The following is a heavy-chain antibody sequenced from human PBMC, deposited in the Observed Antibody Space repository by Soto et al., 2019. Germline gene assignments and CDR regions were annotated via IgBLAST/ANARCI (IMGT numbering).Heavy chain of an antibody. CDR3: ARDPIVLVPAAKSYGMDV. D-gene: IGHD2-2*01. V-gene: IGHV1-18*01. CDR1: GYTFTSYG. CDR2: ISAYNGNT. Sequence: QVQLVQSGAEVKKPGASVKVSCKASGYTFTSYGISWVRQAPGQGLEWMGWISAYNGNTNYAQKLQGRVTMTTDTSTSTAYMELRSLRPDDTAVYYCARDPIVLVPAAKSYGMDVWGQGTTVTVSS. J-gene: IGHJ6*02.